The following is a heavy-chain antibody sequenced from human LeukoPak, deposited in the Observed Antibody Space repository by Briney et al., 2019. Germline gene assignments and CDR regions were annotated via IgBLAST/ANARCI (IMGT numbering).Heavy chain of an antibody. CDR1: GFTFSSYA. V-gene: IGHV3-30-3*01. D-gene: IGHD1-14*01. J-gene: IGHJ4*02. CDR2: ISYDGSNE. CDR3: AKDQGPEPAAPTFDY. Sequence: PGGSLRLSCAASGFTFSSYAMSWVRQAPGKGLEWVAVISYDGSNEYYADSVKGRFTISRDNSKNTLYLQMNSLRAGDTAVYYCAKDQGPEPAAPTFDYWGQGTLVTVSS.